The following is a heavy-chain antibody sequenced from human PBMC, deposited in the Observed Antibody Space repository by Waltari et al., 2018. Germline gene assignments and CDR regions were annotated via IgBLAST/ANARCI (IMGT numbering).Heavy chain of an antibody. CDR3: ARDRVVTTSYYYYYGMDV. CDR2: IYSGGST. CDR1: VFTVSTHY. V-gene: IGHV3-53*01. Sequence: EVQLVESGGGLIQPGGSLRLSCAASVFTVSTHYQSWVRPAAGKGLEWVSVIYSGGSTYYADSVKGRFTISRYNSKNTLYLQMNSLRAEDTAVYYCARDRVVTTSYYYYYGMDVWGQGTMVTVSS. D-gene: IGHD3-22*01. J-gene: IGHJ6*02.